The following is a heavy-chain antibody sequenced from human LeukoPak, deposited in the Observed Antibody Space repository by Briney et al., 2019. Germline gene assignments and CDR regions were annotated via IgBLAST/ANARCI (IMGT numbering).Heavy chain of an antibody. J-gene: IGHJ4*02. D-gene: IGHD6-19*01. Sequence: GGSLRLSCAASGFTFSSYAMSWVRQAPGKGLEWVSAISGSGGSTYYADSVKGRSTISRDNSKNTLYLQMNSLRAEDTAVYYCAKDLSRRGQWLFIYWGQGTLVTVSS. CDR2: ISGSGGST. CDR1: GFTFSSYA. V-gene: IGHV3-23*01. CDR3: AKDLSRRGQWLFIY.